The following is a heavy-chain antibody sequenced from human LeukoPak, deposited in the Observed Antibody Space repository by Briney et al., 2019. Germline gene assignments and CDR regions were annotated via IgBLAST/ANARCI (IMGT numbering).Heavy chain of an antibody. V-gene: IGHV3-48*04. J-gene: IGHJ4*02. CDR3: ARAIASYGDSAY. CDR2: ISSTSSAI. Sequence: GGSLRLSCAASGFTFSSFGMNWVRQAPGMGLEWLSYISSTSSAIYYADSLKGRFTISRDNAKNSLYLQMNSLRAEDTAVYYRARAIASYGDSAYWGQGTLVTVSS. CDR1: GFTFSSFG. D-gene: IGHD5-18*01.